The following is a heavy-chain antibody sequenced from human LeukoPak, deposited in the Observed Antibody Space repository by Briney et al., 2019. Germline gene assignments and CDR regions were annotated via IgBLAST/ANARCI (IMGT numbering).Heavy chain of an antibody. CDR1: GFTFSSYS. V-gene: IGHV3-48*01. CDR3: ARDPPSWGLGAVAADY. Sequence: GGSLRLSCAASGFTFSSYSMSWVRQAPGKGLEWVSYISSGSSTIYYADSVKGRFTISRDNAKNSLYLQMNSLSAEDTAVYYCARDPPSWGLGAVAADYWGQGTLVTVSS. J-gene: IGHJ4*02. CDR2: ISSGSSTI. D-gene: IGHD6-19*01.